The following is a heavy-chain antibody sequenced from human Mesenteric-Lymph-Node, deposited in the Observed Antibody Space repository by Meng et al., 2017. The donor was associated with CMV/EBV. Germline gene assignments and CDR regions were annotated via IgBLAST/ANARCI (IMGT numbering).Heavy chain of an antibody. CDR1: YTFTSYG. Sequence: YTFTSYGISWVRQAPGQGLEWMGWISAYNGNTNYAQKLQGRVTMTTDTSTSTAYMELRSLRSEDTAVYYCAGDVEEVVVAATHLSVWGQGTLVTVSS. CDR2: ISAYNGNT. CDR3: AGDVEEVVVAATHLSV. J-gene: IGHJ4*02. V-gene: IGHV1-18*04. D-gene: IGHD2-15*01.